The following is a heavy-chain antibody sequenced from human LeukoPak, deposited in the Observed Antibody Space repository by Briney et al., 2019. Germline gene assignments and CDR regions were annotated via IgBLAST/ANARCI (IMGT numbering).Heavy chain of an antibody. V-gene: IGHV3-7*01. CDR2: INQDGSVK. Sequence: GGSLRLSCAVSGFTFSRYWMSWVRQAPGKGLEWVANINQDGSVKYYVDSVKGRFTISRDSAKNSLYLQMNSLRAEDTAVYYCAKVDRGDYSSSPVPYYNYYMNVWGKGTTVTVSS. D-gene: IGHD6-13*01. CDR1: GFTFSRYW. CDR3: AKVDRGDYSSSPVPYYNYYMNV. J-gene: IGHJ6*03.